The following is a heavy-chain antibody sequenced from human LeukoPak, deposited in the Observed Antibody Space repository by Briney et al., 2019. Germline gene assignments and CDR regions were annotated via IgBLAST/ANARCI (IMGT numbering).Heavy chain of an antibody. CDR2: TDYRSKWDN. CDR3: AKVPSTGYSSGWERWYFDL. CDR1: GDRGSINSAA. Sequence: SQTLSLTSAISGDRGSINSAAWNCIRQSPSRCLECLGMTDYRSKWDNTYAVSVKSRITITPDTSKNQFSLQLNSVTPEDTAVYYCAKVPSTGYSSGWERWYFDLWGRGTLVTVSS. V-gene: IGHV6-1*01. J-gene: IGHJ2*01. D-gene: IGHD6-19*01.